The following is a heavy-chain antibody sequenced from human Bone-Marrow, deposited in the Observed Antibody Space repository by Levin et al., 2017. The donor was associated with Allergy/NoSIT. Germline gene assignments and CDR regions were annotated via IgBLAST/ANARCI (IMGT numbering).Heavy chain of an antibody. CDR3: ARVTFGFSSGWCFDY. CDR1: GGSISSYY. Sequence: SETLSLTCTVSGGSISSYYWNWIRQPPGKGLEWIGYIYYSGSTNYNPSLKGRVTISVDTSRNQFSLKLSSVTAADTAVYFCARVTFGFSSGWCFDYWGQGTLVTVSS. V-gene: IGHV4-59*01. CDR2: IYYSGST. D-gene: IGHD6-19*01. J-gene: IGHJ4*02.